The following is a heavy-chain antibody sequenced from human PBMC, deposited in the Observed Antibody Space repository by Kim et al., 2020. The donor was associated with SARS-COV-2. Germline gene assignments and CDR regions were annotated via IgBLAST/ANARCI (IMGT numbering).Heavy chain of an antibody. Sequence: SETLSLTCAVYGGSFSGYYWSWIRQPPGKGLEWIGEINHSGSTNYNPSLKSRVTISVDTSKNQFSLKLSSVTAADTAVYYCARGPMYYYGSGSYWSWFDPWGQGTLVTVSS. J-gene: IGHJ5*02. D-gene: IGHD3-10*01. CDR2: INHSGST. CDR1: GGSFSGYY. CDR3: ARGPMYYYGSGSYWSWFDP. V-gene: IGHV4-34*01.